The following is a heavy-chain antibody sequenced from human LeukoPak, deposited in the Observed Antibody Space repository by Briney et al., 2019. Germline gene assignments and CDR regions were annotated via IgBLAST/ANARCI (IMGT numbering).Heavy chain of an antibody. Sequence: ASVKVSCKASGYTFTSYYMHWVRQAPGQGLEWMGIINPSGGSTSYAQKFQGRVTMTRDTSISTAYMELSRLRSDDTAVYYCARVRRGFIDYWGQGTLVTVSS. CDR1: GYTFTSYY. D-gene: IGHD3-10*01. J-gene: IGHJ4*02. CDR3: ARVRRGFIDY. CDR2: INPSGGST. V-gene: IGHV1-46*01.